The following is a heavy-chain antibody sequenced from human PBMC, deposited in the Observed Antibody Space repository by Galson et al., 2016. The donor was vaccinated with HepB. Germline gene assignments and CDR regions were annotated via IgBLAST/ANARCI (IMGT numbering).Heavy chain of an antibody. D-gene: IGHD6-6*01. J-gene: IGHJ4*02. CDR2: TYNAGTT. CDR1: GFTVSNNY. V-gene: IGHV3-53*01. CDR3: ARELSRSSLDS. Sequence: SLRLSCAASGFTVSNNYVTWVRQAPGKGLEWVSVTYNAGTTYYADSVKGRFTVSTDNSKTTLYLQMNSLRAEDTAVYYCARELSRSSLDSWGQGALVTVSS.